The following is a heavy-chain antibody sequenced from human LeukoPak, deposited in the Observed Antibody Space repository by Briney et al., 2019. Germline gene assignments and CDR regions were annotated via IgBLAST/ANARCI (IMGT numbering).Heavy chain of an antibody. CDR1: GGSISSSSYS. Sequence: NPSETLSLTCTVSGGSISSSSYSWGWIRQPPGKGLEWIGSIYYSGSTYYNPSLKSRVTISVDTSKNQFSLKLSSVTAADTAVYYCAKHSLCLTYYDFWSGYYSPCYMDVWGKGTTVTVSS. CDR3: AKHSLCLTYYDFWSGYYSPCYMDV. J-gene: IGHJ6*03. D-gene: IGHD3-3*01. CDR2: IYYSGST. V-gene: IGHV4-39*01.